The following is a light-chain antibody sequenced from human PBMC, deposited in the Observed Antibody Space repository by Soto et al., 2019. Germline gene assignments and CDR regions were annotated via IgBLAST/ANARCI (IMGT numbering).Light chain of an antibody. J-gene: IGKJ1*01. CDR2: DAS. V-gene: IGKV1-5*01. CDR1: QSISSW. Sequence: GDRVTITCRATQSISSWFAWYQQKPGKATKLLIYDASSLESGVPSRFSGSGSGTEFTLTISRLQPDDVATYYCQQYNSHWTFGQGTKVDIK. CDR3: QQYNSHWT.